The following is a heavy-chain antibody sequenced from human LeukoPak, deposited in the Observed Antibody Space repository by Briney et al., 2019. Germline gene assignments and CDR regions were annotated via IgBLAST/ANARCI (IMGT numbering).Heavy chain of an antibody. Sequence: PGGSLRLSCAASGFAFSTYSISWVRQAPGKGLEWVSSISSTSRYIYYADSVKGRFTISRDNAKNSLYLQMNSVRAEDTALYFCARVAAGWEPMGYYYYMDVWGKGTTVTVSS. CDR2: ISSTSRYI. CDR3: ARVAAGWEPMGYYYYMDV. V-gene: IGHV3-21*01. D-gene: IGHD1-26*01. CDR1: GFAFSTYS. J-gene: IGHJ6*03.